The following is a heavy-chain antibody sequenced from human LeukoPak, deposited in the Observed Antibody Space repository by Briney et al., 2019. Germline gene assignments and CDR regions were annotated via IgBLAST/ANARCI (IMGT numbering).Heavy chain of an antibody. CDR1: GGSITTTTYD. CDR2: IYYSGST. V-gene: IGHV4-39*07. Sequence: SETLSLTCTVSGGSITTTTYDWGWIRQPPGKGLEWIGSIYYSGSTYYNPSLKSRVTISVDTSKNQFSLKLSSMTAADTAVYYCAREMASYCSGGSCYWLYYYYYYMDVWGKGTTVTVSS. D-gene: IGHD2-15*01. J-gene: IGHJ6*03. CDR3: AREMASYCSGGSCYWLYYYYYYMDV.